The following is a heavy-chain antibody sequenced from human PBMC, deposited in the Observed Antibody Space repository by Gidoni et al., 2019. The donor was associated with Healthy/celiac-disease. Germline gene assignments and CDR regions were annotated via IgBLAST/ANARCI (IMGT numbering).Heavy chain of an antibody. D-gene: IGHD2-2*01. V-gene: IGHV3-74*01. Sequence: EVQRVESGGGLVQRGGSLRLSCAASVFTFSSDWMPWVRQAPGKGLVWVSSIKSDESSTRSADSVKGRFTISRDNSTNTLYLQMNSLRAEDTAVYYCASEYCSSTSCLGIDYYYYYGMDVWGQGTTVTVSS. CDR1: VFTFSSDW. J-gene: IGHJ6*02. CDR3: ASEYCSSTSCLGIDYYYYYGMDV. CDR2: IKSDESST.